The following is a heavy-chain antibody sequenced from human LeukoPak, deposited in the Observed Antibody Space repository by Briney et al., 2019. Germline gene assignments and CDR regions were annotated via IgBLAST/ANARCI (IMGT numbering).Heavy chain of an antibody. CDR1: GGSLSGFY. Sequence: SETLSLTCTVSGGSLSGFYWSWLRQPAGKGLEWIGHIYTSGNTNYNPSLKSRVTMSVDTSKNQFSLKLNSVTAADTAVYYCARGLPSGWSHWFDPWGQGTLVTVSS. D-gene: IGHD6-19*01. V-gene: IGHV4-4*07. CDR3: ARGLPSGWSHWFDP. J-gene: IGHJ5*02. CDR2: IYTSGNT.